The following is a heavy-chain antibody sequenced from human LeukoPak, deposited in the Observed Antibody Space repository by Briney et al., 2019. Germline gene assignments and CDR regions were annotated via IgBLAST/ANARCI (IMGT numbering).Heavy chain of an antibody. CDR3: VREESGGYFDY. Sequence: ASVKIACKSFGFTFTNYLLHWVRQAPGQGLEWVGRIAPSVDTTNYAQKFRGRVTMTRDTSTSTVYMELSSLRSDDTAIFYCVREESGGYFDYWGQGTLVTVSS. J-gene: IGHJ4*02. CDR1: GFTFTNYL. V-gene: IGHV1-46*01. D-gene: IGHD2-8*02. CDR2: IAPSVDTT.